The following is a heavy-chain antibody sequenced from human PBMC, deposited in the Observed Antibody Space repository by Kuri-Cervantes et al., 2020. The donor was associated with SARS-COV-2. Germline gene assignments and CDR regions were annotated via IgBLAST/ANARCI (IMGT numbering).Heavy chain of an antibody. Sequence: ETLSLTCAASGFTFSSYSMNWVRQAPGKGLEWVSDISSTSRTIYYADSVKGRFTISRDNAKISLYLQMNSLRDEDTAVYYCAREGVTGTTYYYYYGMDVWGQGTTVTVSS. CDR1: GFTFSSYS. CDR2: ISSTSRTI. J-gene: IGHJ6*02. D-gene: IGHD1-7*01. CDR3: AREGVTGTTYYYYYGMDV. V-gene: IGHV3-48*02.